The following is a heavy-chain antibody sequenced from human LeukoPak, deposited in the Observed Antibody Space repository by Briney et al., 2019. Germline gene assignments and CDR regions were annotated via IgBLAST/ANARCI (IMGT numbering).Heavy chain of an antibody. V-gene: IGHV3-49*03. CDR3: TRAGPSGWFPYYFDY. Sequence: GGSLRLSCTASGFTFGDYAMSWFRQAPGKGLEWVGFIRSKAYGGTTEYAASVKGRFTISRDDSKSIAYLQMNSLKTEDTAVYYCTRAGPSGWFPYYFDYWGQGTLVTVSS. D-gene: IGHD6-19*01. CDR2: IRSKAYGGTT. CDR1: GFTFGDYA. J-gene: IGHJ4*02.